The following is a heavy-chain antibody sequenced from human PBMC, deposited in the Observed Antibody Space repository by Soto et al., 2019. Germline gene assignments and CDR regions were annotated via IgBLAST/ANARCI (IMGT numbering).Heavy chain of an antibody. Sequence: EVQLVESGGGLVQPGGSLRLSCAASGFNVSNNYMSWFRQAPGKGLEWVSVIYSDCTTYYAASVPGRFTISRNNSKNALYLQMNSPRAADTAVYYCARDRPSAEVSYGSGTFEPWGQGTLVAVSS. CDR1: GFNVSNNY. CDR3: ARDRPSAEVSYGSGTFEP. V-gene: IGHV3-53*04. J-gene: IGHJ5*02. D-gene: IGHD3-10*01. CDR2: IYSDCTT.